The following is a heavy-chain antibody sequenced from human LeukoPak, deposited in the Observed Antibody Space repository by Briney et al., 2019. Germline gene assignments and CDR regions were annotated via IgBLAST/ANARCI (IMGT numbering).Heavy chain of an antibody. CDR3: ARGSFWALDY. Sequence: GALRLSCAASGFTFSSYEMNWVRQTPGKGLEWVSYIGSSGGTIYYADSVKGRFTISRDNAENSLYLQMNSLRAEDTAVYYCARGSFWALDYWGQGTLVTVSS. V-gene: IGHV3-48*03. CDR1: GFTFSSYE. J-gene: IGHJ4*02. D-gene: IGHD7-27*01. CDR2: IGSSGGTI.